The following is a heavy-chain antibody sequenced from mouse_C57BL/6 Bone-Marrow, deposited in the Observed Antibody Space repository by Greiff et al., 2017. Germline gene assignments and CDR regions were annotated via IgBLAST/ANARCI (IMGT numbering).Heavy chain of an antibody. J-gene: IGHJ1*03. CDR3: ARSGGNDGYFPV. D-gene: IGHD2-3*01. CDR1: GYAFSSYW. Sequence: VKLMESGAELVKPGASVKISCKASGYAFSSYWMNWVKQRPGKGLEWIGQIYPGDGDTNYNGKFKGKATLTADKSSSTAYMQLSILTSEDSAVYFCARSGGNDGYFPVWGTGTTVTVSS. V-gene: IGHV1-80*01. CDR2: IYPGDGDT.